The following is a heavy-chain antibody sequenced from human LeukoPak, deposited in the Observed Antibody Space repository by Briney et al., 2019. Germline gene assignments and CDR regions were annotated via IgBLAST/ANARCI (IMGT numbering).Heavy chain of an antibody. J-gene: IGHJ4*02. V-gene: IGHV7-4-1*02. CDR2: INTNTGNP. D-gene: IGHD6-13*01. CDR3: ATDQSASSWPRGY. Sequence: GASVKLSCKASGYTFTGYYMHWVRQAPGQGLEWMGWINTNTGNPTYAQGFTGRFVFSLDTSVSTAYLQISSLKAEDTAVYYCATDQSASSWPRGYWGQGTLVTVSS. CDR1: GYTFTGYY.